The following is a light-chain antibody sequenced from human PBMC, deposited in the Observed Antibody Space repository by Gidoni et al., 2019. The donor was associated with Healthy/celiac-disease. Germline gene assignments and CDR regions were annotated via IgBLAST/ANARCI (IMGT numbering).Light chain of an antibody. J-gene: IGKJ4*01. CDR1: QSISSY. Sequence: DIQMTQPPSSLSASVGDRVTITCRASQSISSYVNWYQQKPGKAPKLLIYAASSLQSGVPSRFSGSGSGTDFTLPISSLHPEDFATSYCQRSSSTPLTFGGGTKVEIK. CDR3: QRSSSTPLT. CDR2: AAS. V-gene: IGKV1-39*01.